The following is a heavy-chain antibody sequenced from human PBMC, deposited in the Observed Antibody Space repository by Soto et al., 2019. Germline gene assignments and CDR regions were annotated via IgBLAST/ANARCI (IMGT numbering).Heavy chain of an antibody. Sequence: QVQLVESGGGVVQPGRSLRLSCRVSGFTFNNSGMHWVRQAPGKGLEWMAVISYDGSDKYYADSVKGRVIISRDNYKNTLNLKMNSLRAEDTAIYYCVKDRVPGAYGNYYGMDVWGQVTMVTVCS. CDR1: GFTFNNSG. CDR3: VKDRVPGAYGNYYGMDV. V-gene: IGHV3-30*18. D-gene: IGHD5-12*01. J-gene: IGHJ6*02. CDR2: ISYDGSDK.